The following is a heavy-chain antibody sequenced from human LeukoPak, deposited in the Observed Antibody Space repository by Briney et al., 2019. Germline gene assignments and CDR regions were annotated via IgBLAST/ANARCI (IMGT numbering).Heavy chain of an antibody. CDR3: ARQYSSSTGILLDYYYGMDV. J-gene: IGHJ6*02. Sequence: PGGSLRLSCAASGFTFSSYEMNWVRQAPGKGLEWVAYISSSGSTIYYADSVKGRFTISRDNAKNSLYLQMNSLRAEDTAVYYCARQYSSSTGILLDYYYGMDVWGQGTTVTVSS. CDR1: GFTFSSYE. CDR2: ISSSGSTI. V-gene: IGHV3-48*03. D-gene: IGHD6-6*01.